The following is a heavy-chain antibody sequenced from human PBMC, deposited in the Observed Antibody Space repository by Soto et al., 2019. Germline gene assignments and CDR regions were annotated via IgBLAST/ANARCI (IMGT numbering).Heavy chain of an antibody. CDR1: GGSVSNYY. CDR2: LYNSGNT. D-gene: IGHD6-25*01. Sequence: KTSETLSLTCTVSGGSVSNYYWSWVRQPAGKGLEWIGRLYNSGNTNYNPSLKNRVIMSAETSKNQFSLKLSSVTAADTAVYYCARDGSDSYGLDVWGQGTTVTVSS. V-gene: IGHV4-4*07. J-gene: IGHJ6*02. CDR3: ARDGSDSYGLDV.